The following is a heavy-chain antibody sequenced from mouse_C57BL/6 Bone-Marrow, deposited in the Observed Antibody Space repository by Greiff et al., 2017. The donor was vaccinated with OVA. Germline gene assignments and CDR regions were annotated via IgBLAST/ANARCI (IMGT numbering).Heavy chain of an antibody. CDR3: AKLTDYFDY. D-gene: IGHD4-1*01. V-gene: IGHV1-82*01. J-gene: IGHJ2*01. CDR1: GYAFSSSW. CDR2: IYPGDGDT. Sequence: VKLMESGPELVKPGASVKISCKASGYAFSSSWMNWVKQRPGKGLEWIGRIYPGDGDTNYNGKFKGKATLTADKSSSTAYMQLSSLTSEDSAVYFCAKLTDYFDYWGQGTTLTVSS.